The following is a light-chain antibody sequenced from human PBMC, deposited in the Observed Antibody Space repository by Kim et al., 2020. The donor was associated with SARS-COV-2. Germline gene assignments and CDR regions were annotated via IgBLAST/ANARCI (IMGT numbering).Light chain of an antibody. CDR2: GAS. V-gene: IGKV3-20*01. CDR3: QQYGTSPRT. J-gene: IGKJ2*01. CDR1: ETVGNRY. Sequence: PGEGAALSCRASETVGNRYLAWYQQKPGQSPRLLIYGASTRATGIPDRFSGSGSGTDFTLTISRLEPEDFALYYCQQYGTSPRTFGQGTKLEI.